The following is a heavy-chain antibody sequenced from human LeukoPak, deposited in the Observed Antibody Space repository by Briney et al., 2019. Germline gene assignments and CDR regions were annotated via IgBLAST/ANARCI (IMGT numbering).Heavy chain of an antibody. J-gene: IGHJ5*02. Sequence: ASVKVSFKCSGYTLTVYYKHWVRQAPAQGLEWMGWMNPNSGGTKTEHKFQGRLTMTRDTSISTAYMELSRLTSDDTAMYYCARDQLGLGELSLYDQWGQGTLVTVSS. D-gene: IGHD3-16*02. V-gene: IGHV1-2*02. CDR3: ARDQLGLGELSLYDQ. CDR2: MNPNSGGT. CDR1: GYTLTVYY.